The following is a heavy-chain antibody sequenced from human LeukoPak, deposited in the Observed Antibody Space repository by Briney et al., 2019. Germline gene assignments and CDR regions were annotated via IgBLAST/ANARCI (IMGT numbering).Heavy chain of an antibody. V-gene: IGHV3-74*01. CDR2: INRDGSST. J-gene: IGHJ4*02. Sequence: PGGALRLSCAASGFTFSSYWMYWVRQAPGKGRVWVSRINRDGSSTSHADSGKGRCTISRDNAKTTLYLQMNSLRAEDTAVYYCAREGGYSHAFDYWGQGTLVTVSS. CDR1: GFTFSSYW. CDR3: AREGGYSHAFDY. D-gene: IGHD3-22*01.